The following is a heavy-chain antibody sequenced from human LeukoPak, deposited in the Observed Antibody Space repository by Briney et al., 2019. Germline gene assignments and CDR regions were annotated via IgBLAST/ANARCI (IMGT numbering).Heavy chain of an antibody. CDR2: ISSSSSTI. J-gene: IGHJ5*02. V-gene: IGHV3-48*02. D-gene: IGHD2-2*01. Sequence: PGGSLRLSCTASGFAFSVYAMSWLRQPPGKGLEWVSYISSSSSTIYYADSVRGRFTISRDNAKNSLYLQMNSLRDEDTAVYYCARIIQLQNWFDPWGQGTLVTVSS. CDR1: GFAFSVYA. CDR3: ARIIQLQNWFDP.